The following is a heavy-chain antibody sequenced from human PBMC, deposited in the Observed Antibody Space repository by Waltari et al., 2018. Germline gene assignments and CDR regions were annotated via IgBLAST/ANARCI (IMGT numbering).Heavy chain of an antibody. CDR1: GYTFTSYD. V-gene: IGHV1-8*01. J-gene: IGHJ6*02. Sequence: QVQLVQSGAEVKKPGASVKVSCKASGYTFTSYDINWVRQATGQGLEWMGWMNPNSGNTGYAQKFQGRVTMTRNTSISTAYMELSSLRAEDTAVYYCARDRREAARPDYYYGMDVWGQGTTVTVSS. D-gene: IGHD6-6*01. CDR2: MNPNSGNT. CDR3: ARDRREAARPDYYYGMDV.